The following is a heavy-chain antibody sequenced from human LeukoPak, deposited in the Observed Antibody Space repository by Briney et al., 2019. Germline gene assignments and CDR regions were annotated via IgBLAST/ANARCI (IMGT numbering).Heavy chain of an antibody. D-gene: IGHD1-7*01. CDR3: AKPYPSTGTTVASWFDP. Sequence: PGGSLRLSCAASGFTFSSYSMNWVRQAPGKGLEWVSAISGSGGSTYYADSVKGRFTISRDNSKNTLYLQMNSLRAEDTAVYYCAKPYPSTGTTVASWFDPWGQGTLVTVSS. CDR1: GFTFSSYS. J-gene: IGHJ5*02. V-gene: IGHV3-23*01. CDR2: ISGSGGST.